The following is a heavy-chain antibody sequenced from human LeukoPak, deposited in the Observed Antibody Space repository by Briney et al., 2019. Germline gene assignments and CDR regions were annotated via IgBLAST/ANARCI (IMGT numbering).Heavy chain of an antibody. J-gene: IGHJ4*02. V-gene: IGHV3-48*02. CDR3: ARDYGSGWVYYFDY. CDR2: ISSSSSTI. Sequence: GGSLRRSCAASGFTFSSYSMNWVRQAPGKGLEWVSYISSSSSTIYYADSVKGRFTISRDNAKNSLYLQMNSLRDEDTAVYYCARDYGSGWVYYFDYWGQGTLVTVSS. D-gene: IGHD6-19*01. CDR1: GFTFSSYS.